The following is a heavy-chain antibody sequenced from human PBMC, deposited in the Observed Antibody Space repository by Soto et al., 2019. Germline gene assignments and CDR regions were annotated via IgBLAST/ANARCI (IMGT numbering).Heavy chain of an antibody. V-gene: IGHV3-30-3*01. D-gene: IGHD2-15*01. Sequence: QVQLVESGGGVVQPGRSLRLSCAASGFTFSSYAMHWVRQAPGKGLEWVAVISYDGSNKYYADSVKGRFTISRDNSKKTLYLQMNSLRAEETAVYYCARGDGGYCSGGSCYYFPDLPGGEYYYGMDVWGQGTTVTVSS. CDR1: GFTFSSYA. CDR2: ISYDGSNK. J-gene: IGHJ6*02. CDR3: ARGDGGYCSGGSCYYFPDLPGGEYYYGMDV.